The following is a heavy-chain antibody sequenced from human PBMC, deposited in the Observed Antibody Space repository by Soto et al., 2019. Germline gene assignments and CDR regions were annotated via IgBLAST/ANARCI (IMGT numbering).Heavy chain of an antibody. D-gene: IGHD3-3*01. CDR1: RGSFSGYC. V-gene: IGHV4-34*01. CDR3: ARGRKYYDFWSGYSHPRYYFNY. J-gene: IGHJ4*02. CDR2: INHSGRT. Sequence: TLSLTCAVYRGSFSGYCWSWIRQPPGKGLEWIGEINHSGRTNYNPSLKSRVTISVDTSKSQFSLKLSSVTAADTAVYYCARGRKYYDFWSGYSHPRYYFNYWGQGTLVTVSS.